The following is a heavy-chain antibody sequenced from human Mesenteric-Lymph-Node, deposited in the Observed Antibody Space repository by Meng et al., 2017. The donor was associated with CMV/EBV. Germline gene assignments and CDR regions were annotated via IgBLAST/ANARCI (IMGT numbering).Heavy chain of an antibody. J-gene: IGHJ4*02. CDR1: GYSFTNYW. CDR2: IGGGGYAI. CDR3: ARGDWGGYYFDF. D-gene: IGHD3-16*01. V-gene: IGHV3-11*04. Sequence: SCKGSGYSFTNYWIGWVRQAPGKGLEWVAYIGGGGYAIYYADSVQGRFTISRDIASNSLYLQMNSLRAEDTAVYYCARGDWGGYYFDFWGQGALVTVSS.